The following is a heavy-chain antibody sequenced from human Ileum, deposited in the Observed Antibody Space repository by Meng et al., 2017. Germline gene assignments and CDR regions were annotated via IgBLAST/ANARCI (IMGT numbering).Heavy chain of an antibody. CDR3: ARGGGRYGPDFDY. V-gene: IGHV4-34*01. CDR1: GGSFSGYY. Sequence: QLPLHQWSAGLLKPSDPLSLPCAGYGGSFSGYYWSWIRQPPGKGLEWIGEINHSGSTNYNPSLKSRVTISVDTSKNQFSLKLSSVTAADTAVYYCARGGGRYGPDFDYWGQGTLVTVSS. J-gene: IGHJ4*02. CDR2: INHSGST. D-gene: IGHD3-16*01.